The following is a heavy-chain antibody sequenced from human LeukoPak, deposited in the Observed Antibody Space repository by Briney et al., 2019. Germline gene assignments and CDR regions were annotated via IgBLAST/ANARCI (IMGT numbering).Heavy chain of an antibody. Sequence: PGGSLRLSCAASGFTFSSYGMHWVRQAPGKGLEWVAVISYDGSNKYYADSVKGRFTISRDSSKNTLYLQMNSLRAEDTAVYYCADSSGPTHWGQGTLVTVSS. D-gene: IGHD3-22*01. CDR3: ADSSGPTH. CDR2: ISYDGSNK. CDR1: GFTFSSYG. J-gene: IGHJ4*02. V-gene: IGHV3-30*03.